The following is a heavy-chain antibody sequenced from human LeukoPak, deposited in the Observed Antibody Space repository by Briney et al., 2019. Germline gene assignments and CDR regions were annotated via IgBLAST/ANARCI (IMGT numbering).Heavy chain of an antibody. D-gene: IGHD6-25*01. J-gene: IGHJ4*02. CDR3: ARDGAATLSFDY. CDR2: ISSSSSYI. Sequence: GGSLRLSCAASGFTFSSYSMNWVRQAPGKGLEWVSSISSSSSYIYYADSVKGRFTISRDNAKNSLYLQMNSLRAEDTAVYYCARDGAATLSFDYWGQGTLVTVSS. CDR1: GFTFSSYS. V-gene: IGHV3-21*01.